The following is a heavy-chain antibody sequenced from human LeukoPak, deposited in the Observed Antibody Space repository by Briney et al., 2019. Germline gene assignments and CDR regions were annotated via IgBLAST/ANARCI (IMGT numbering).Heavy chain of an antibody. J-gene: IGHJ6*03. Sequence: PGGSLRLSCAASGFTFSTYGMHWVRQAPGKGLEWVSFIRYDGTETYYADSVKGRFTFSRDNSKNTLFLQMNSLRAEDTAVYYCAKGYSFYTGVWGKGTTVTVSS. D-gene: IGHD2-21*01. CDR3: AKGYSFYTGV. CDR1: GFTFSTYG. V-gene: IGHV3-30*02. CDR2: IRYDGTET.